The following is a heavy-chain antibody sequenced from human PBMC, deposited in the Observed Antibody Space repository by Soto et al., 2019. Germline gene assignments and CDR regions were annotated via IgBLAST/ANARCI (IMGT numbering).Heavy chain of an antibody. Sequence: QVQLQESGPGLVKPSETLSLTCTVSGDSISSYYWSWIRQPPGTGLEWIGYIFYSGSTNYNPSLKSRLTISVDMSKNHRSLKLSSVTAADTAVYYCASTKILFGEDEDYYYMDVWGKGTTVTVSS. CDR3: ASTKILFGEDEDYYYMDV. J-gene: IGHJ6*03. CDR1: GDSISSYY. V-gene: IGHV4-59*08. D-gene: IGHD3-10*01. CDR2: IFYSGST.